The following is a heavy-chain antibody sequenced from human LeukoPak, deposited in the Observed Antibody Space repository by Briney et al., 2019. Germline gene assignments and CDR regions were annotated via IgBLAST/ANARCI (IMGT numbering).Heavy chain of an antibody. CDR3: ARLKQWLFDY. CDR2: IYYSGST. D-gene: IGHD6-19*01. Sequence: NPSETLSLTCTVSGYSISSGYYWGWIRQPPGKGLEWIGSIYYSGSTYYNPSLKSRVTISVDTSKNQFSLKLSSVTAADTAVYYCARLKQWLFDYWGQGTLVTVSS. V-gene: IGHV4-38-2*02. CDR1: GYSISSGYY. J-gene: IGHJ4*02.